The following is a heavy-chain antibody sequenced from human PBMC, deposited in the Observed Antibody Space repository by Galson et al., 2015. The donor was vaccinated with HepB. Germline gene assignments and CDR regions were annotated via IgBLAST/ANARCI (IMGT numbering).Heavy chain of an antibody. CDR3: VKQEMATIIFDY. CDR1: GFTFSSYA. D-gene: IGHD5-24*01. Sequence: SLRLSCAASGFTFSSYAMHWVRQAPGKGLEYVSAISSNGGSTYYADSVKGRFTISRDNSKNTLYLQMSSLRAEDTAVYYCVKQEMATIIFDYWGQGTLVTVSS. CDR2: ISSNGGST. J-gene: IGHJ4*02. V-gene: IGHV3-64D*06.